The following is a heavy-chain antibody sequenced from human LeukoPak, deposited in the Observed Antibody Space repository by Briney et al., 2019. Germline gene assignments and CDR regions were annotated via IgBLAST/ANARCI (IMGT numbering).Heavy chain of an antibody. J-gene: IGHJ4*02. CDR1: GGSISSYY. Sequence: TSETLSLTCTVSGGSISSYYWSWIRQPPGKGLEWIGYIYYSGSTNYKPSLKSRVTISVGTSKNQFSLKLRSVTAADTAVYYCARVTGYMIEDYFDYWGQGTLVTVSS. CDR2: IYYSGST. CDR3: ARVTGYMIEDYFDY. V-gene: IGHV4-59*01. D-gene: IGHD3-22*01.